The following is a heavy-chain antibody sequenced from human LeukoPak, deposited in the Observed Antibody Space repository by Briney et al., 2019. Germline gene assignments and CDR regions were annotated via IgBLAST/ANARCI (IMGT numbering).Heavy chain of an antibody. CDR2: INTDGSST. J-gene: IGHJ5*02. CDR1: GFTFSSYW. Sequence: GGSLRLSCAASGFTFSSYWMSWVRQAPGKGLVWISRINTDGSSTTYADSVKGRFTISRDNAENTLYLQMNSLRAEDTAVYYCVRLSWELGDGGVTWGQGTLVTVSS. D-gene: IGHD1-26*01. CDR3: VRLSWELGDGGVT. V-gene: IGHV3-74*01.